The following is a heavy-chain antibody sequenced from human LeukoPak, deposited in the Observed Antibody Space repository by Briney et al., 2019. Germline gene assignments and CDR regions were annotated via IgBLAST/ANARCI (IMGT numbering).Heavy chain of an antibody. J-gene: IGHJ4*02. CDR3: AKDPYGSGSYSAHLYFDY. V-gene: IGHV3-66*02. CDR1: GFTVSTNY. D-gene: IGHD3-10*01. CDR2: IYSGGST. Sequence: GGSLRLSCAASGFTVSTNYMSWVRQAPGKGLEWVSVIYSGGSTYYADSVKGRFTISRDNSKNTLYLQMNSLRAEDTAVYYCAKDPYGSGSYSAHLYFDYWGQGTLVTVSS.